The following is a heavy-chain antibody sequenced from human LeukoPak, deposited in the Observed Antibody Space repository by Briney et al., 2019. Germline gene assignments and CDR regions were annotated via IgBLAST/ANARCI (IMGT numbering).Heavy chain of an antibody. CDR1: GFTFSSYE. CDR2: ISSSGSAF. CDR3: AKYGIGAVAGFDY. Sequence: GGSLRLSCAASGFTFSSYEMNWVRQAPGKGLEWVSYISSSGSAFYYADSVKGRFTISRDNAKNSLYLQMNSLRAEDTAVYYCAKYGIGAVAGFDYWGQGTLVTVSS. J-gene: IGHJ4*02. V-gene: IGHV3-48*03. D-gene: IGHD6-19*01.